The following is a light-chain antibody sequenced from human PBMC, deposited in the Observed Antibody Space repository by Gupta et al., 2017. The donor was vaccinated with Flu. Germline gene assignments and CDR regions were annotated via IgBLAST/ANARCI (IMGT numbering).Light chain of an antibody. CDR3: QQVHSYPYT. J-gene: IGKJ2*01. V-gene: IGKV1-9*01. CDR2: AAT. CDR1: PSSRGY. Sequence: GARLTSSCRDSPSSRGYVGWYQQKAGKPPQLLIYAATSPKGGVHTRFSSSGSGDYNPLTINSLQAEDSVSYYCQQVHSYPYTFGQGTKLEIK.